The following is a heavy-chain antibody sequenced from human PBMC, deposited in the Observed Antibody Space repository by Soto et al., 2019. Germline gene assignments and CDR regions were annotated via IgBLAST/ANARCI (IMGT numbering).Heavy chain of an antibody. CDR1: GFTFSSYG. Sequence: GGSLRLSCAASGFTFSSYGMHWVRQAPGKGLEWVAVIWYDGSNKYYADSVKGRFTISRDNSKNTLYLQMNSLRAEDTAVYYCATYVGCSGGSCYSGSPLYSSNSYMDVWGKGTTVTVSS. D-gene: IGHD2-15*01. J-gene: IGHJ6*03. V-gene: IGHV3-33*01. CDR3: ATYVGCSGGSCYSGSPLYSSNSYMDV. CDR2: IWYDGSNK.